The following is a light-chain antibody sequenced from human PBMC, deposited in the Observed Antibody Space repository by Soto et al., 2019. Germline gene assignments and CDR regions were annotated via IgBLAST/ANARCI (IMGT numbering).Light chain of an antibody. J-gene: IGKJ2*02. CDR1: QGISSY. CDR3: QQYYSYTRT. CDR2: AAS. Sequence: AIRMTQSQSSLSASTGDRVTITCRASQGISSYLAWYQQKPGKAPKLLIYAASTLQSGVPSRFSGSGSGTDFTLTISCLQSEDFATYYCQQYYSYTRTFGQGTKLEIK. V-gene: IGKV1-8*01.